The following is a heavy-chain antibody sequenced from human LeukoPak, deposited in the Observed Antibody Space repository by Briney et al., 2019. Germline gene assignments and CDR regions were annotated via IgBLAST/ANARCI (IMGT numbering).Heavy chain of an antibody. D-gene: IGHD4-11*01. V-gene: IGHV3-23*01. CDR3: ARVRSTVTALDY. CDR2: LSGSGSSI. J-gene: IGHJ4*02. Sequence: GGSLRLSCAASGFTFSSYAMSWVRQAAGQGLEWVSGLSGSGSSIYYADSVKGRFTISRDNSKNSLYLQMNSLRAEDTAIYYCARVRSTVTALDYWGQGTLVTVSS. CDR1: GFTFSSYA.